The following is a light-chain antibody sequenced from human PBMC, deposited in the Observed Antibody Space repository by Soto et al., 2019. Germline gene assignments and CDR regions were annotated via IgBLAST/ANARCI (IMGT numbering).Light chain of an antibody. CDR2: EVS. V-gene: IGLV2-23*02. CDR1: SSDVGTYNL. CDR3: CSYAGSDTLFV. Sequence: QSALTQPASVSGSPGQSITISCTGTSSDVGTYNLVSWYQQHPGKAPKLMIYEVSKRPSGVSNRFSASKSGNAASLTISGLQADDEADYYCCSYAGSDTLFVFGTGTKLTVL. J-gene: IGLJ1*01.